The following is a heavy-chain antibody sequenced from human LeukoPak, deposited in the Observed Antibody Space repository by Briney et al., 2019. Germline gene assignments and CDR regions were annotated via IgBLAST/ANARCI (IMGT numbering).Heavy chain of an antibody. CDR1: GGTFSSYA. V-gene: IGHV1-69*05. CDR2: IIPIFGTS. J-gene: IGHJ5*02. Sequence: SVKVSCKASGGTFSSYAISWVQQAPGEGLEWIGGIIPIFGTSNYAQKFQGRVTITTDHSTSTAYMELSSLRSEDTAVHYCARDQGYSYGQGASDWFDPWGQGPLVTVSS. CDR3: ARDQGYSYGQGASDWFDP. D-gene: IGHD5-18*01.